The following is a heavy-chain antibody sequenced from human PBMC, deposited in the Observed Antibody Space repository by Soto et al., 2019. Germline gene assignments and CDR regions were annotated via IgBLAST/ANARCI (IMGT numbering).Heavy chain of an antibody. CDR3: AAKSGYPYDFDY. V-gene: IGHV1-69*01. CDR1: GGAFSTLA. D-gene: IGHD3-3*01. J-gene: IGHJ4*02. CDR2: IIPVFVST. Sequence: QVQLVQSGAEVKKPGSSVRVSREASGGAFSTLAINWVRQAPGQGLEWMGGIIPVFVSTNYAQKFQGRITIIPDPSAHTAYLELSSLGSEDTAVYYCAAKSGYPYDFDYWGQGTLVTVSS.